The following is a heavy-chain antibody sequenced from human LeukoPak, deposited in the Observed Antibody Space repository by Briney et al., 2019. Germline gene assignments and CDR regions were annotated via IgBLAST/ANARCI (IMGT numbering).Heavy chain of an antibody. J-gene: IGHJ4*02. CDR1: GFTFGDYA. D-gene: IGHD6-13*01. CDR2: IRSKAYGGTT. V-gene: IGHV3-49*03. CDR3: TRDRSSWYITLNYFDY. Sequence: GGSLRLSCTASGFTFGDYAMSWFRRAPGKGLEWVGFIRSKAYGGTTEYAASVKGRFTISRDDSKSIAYLQMNSLKTEDTAVYYCTRDRSSWYITLNYFDYWGQGTLVTVSS.